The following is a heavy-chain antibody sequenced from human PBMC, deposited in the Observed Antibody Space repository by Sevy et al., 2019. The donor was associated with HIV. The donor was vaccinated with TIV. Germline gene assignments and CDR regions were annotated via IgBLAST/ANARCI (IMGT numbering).Heavy chain of an antibody. CDR1: GFTFSSYA. CDR2: ISYDGSNK. Sequence: GGSLRLSCAASGFTFSSYAMHWVRQAPGNGLEWVAVISYDGSNKYYADSVKGRFTISRDNSKNTLYLQMNSLRAEDTAVYYCARARTGYGDYVSDYWGQGTLVTVSS. V-gene: IGHV3-30*04. J-gene: IGHJ4*02. D-gene: IGHD4-17*01. CDR3: ARARTGYGDYVSDY.